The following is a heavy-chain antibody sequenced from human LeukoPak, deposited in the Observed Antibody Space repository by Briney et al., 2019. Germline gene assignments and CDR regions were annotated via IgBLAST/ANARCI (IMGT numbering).Heavy chain of an antibody. CDR1: GYSFTSYW. J-gene: IGHJ5*02. CDR2: IYPGDSDT. V-gene: IGHV5-51*01. D-gene: IGHD2-2*01. CDR3: ARQAVPAAIWFDP. Sequence: GESLKISCKGSGYSFTSYWIGWVRQMPGKGLEWMGIIYPGDSDTRYSPSFQGQVTISADKSISTAHLQWSSLKASDTAMYYCARQAVPAAIWFDPWGQGTLVTVSS.